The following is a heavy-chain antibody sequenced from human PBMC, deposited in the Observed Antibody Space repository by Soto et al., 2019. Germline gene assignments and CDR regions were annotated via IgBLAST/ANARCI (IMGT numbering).Heavy chain of an antibody. J-gene: IGHJ4*02. Sequence: QMQLQESGPGLVKPSETLSLTCTVSGGSIRGYYWSWIRQSAGMRLEWIGRMHTSGSTNYNPSLKSRVTISVDVSKNQISLKLTSVTAADTALYYCVRASMPKAHFDSWGQGTLVTVSS. D-gene: IGHD2-2*01. CDR2: MHTSGST. CDR3: VRASMPKAHFDS. CDR1: GGSIRGYY. V-gene: IGHV4-4*07.